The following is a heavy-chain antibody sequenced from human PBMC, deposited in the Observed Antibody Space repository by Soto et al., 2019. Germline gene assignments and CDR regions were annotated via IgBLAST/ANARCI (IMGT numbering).Heavy chain of an antibody. CDR2: ISYDGSNQ. Sequence: QVQLVESGGGVVQPGRSLRLSCAASGFIFRNYAMHWVRQVRQAPGKGLEWVAVISYDGSNQFYADSVKGRFTISRDDSKNTLYLQMNSLRADDTAVYYCARDDYSSTGRNSGFDYWGQGTLVPVSS. J-gene: IGHJ4*02. CDR1: GFIFRNYA. V-gene: IGHV3-30-3*01. CDR3: ARDDYSSTGRNSGFDY. D-gene: IGHD3-22*01.